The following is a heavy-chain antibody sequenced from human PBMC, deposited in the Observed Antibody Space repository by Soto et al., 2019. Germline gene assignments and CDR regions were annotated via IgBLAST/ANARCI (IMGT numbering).Heavy chain of an antibody. CDR1: VYSFTSYW. J-gene: IGHJ6*02. V-gene: IGHV5-10-1*01. Sequence: GESLKISCKGSVYSFTSYWISWVRQMPGKGLEWMGRIDPSDSYTNYSPSFQGHVTISADKSISTAYLQWSSLKASDTAMYYCARPADIVATPQDGMDVWGQGTTVTVSS. CDR3: ARPADIVATPQDGMDV. CDR2: IDPSDSYT. D-gene: IGHD5-12*01.